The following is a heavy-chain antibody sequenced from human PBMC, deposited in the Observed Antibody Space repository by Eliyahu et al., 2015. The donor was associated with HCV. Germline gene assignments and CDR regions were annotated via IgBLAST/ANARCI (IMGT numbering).Heavy chain of an antibody. CDR3: ARDGGQYDFWRGYRLYQYGMDV. CDR1: GFTFXNYG. J-gene: IGHJ6*02. Sequence: QAQLVESGGGVVQPGRSLRLSCTASGFTFXNYGMHWVRQAPGKGLDWVAVIWFNGNKQFYADSVKGRFTISRDNSKNTLYLQMHSLRAEDTAVYYCARDGGQYDFWRGYRLYQYGMDVWGQGTTVTVSS. CDR2: IWFNGNKQ. V-gene: IGHV3-33*01. D-gene: IGHD3-3*01.